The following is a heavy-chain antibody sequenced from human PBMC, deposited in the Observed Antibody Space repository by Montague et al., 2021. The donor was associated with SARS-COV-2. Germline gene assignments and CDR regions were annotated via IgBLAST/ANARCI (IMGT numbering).Heavy chain of an antibody. D-gene: IGHD3-9*01. CDR3: ASSGITLTGLDAFDI. CDR1: GDSVSLKCVA. CDR2: TYYRSKWDS. Sequence: CAISGDSVSLKCVAWNWIRQSPSRGLEWLGRTYYRSKWDSDYAEXXKRRLVITPDTSKNQVSLQLNSVIPEDTAVYFCASSGITLTGLDAFDIWGQGTMVTVSS. V-gene: IGHV6-1*01. J-gene: IGHJ3*02.